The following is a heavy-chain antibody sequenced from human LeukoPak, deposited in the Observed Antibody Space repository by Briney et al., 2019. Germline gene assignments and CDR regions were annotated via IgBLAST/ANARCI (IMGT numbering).Heavy chain of an antibody. V-gene: IGHV3-11*01. Sequence: GGSLRLSCAASGFTFSDYYMSWIRQAPGKGLEWVSYISSSGSTIYCADSVKGRFTISRDNAKNSLYLQMNSLRAEDTAVYYCARVADYSNSAHADYWGQGTLVTVSS. CDR1: GFTFSDYY. D-gene: IGHD4-11*01. J-gene: IGHJ4*02. CDR2: ISSSGSTI. CDR3: ARVADYSNSAHADY.